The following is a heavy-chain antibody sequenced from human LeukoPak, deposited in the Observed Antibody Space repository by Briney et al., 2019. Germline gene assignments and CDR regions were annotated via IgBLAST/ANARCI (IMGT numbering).Heavy chain of an antibody. CDR3: ARDRGVLGSALGAFDI. D-gene: IGHD3-10*01. CDR2: ISAYNGNT. Sequence: ASVKVSCKASGYTFTSYGISWVRQAPGQGLEWMGWISAYNGNTNYAQKLQGRVTMTTDTSTSTAYMELRSLRSDDTAVYYCARDRGVLGSALGAFDIWGQGTMVTVSS. J-gene: IGHJ3*02. CDR1: GYTFTSYG. V-gene: IGHV1-18*01.